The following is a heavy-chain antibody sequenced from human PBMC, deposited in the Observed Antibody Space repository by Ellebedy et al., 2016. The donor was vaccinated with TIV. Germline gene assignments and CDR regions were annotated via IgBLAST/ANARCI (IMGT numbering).Heavy chain of an antibody. Sequence: PGGSLRLSCKGSGYSFSSYWIGWVRQMPGKGLEWMGIIYPGDSDTRYSPSFQGQVTISADKSISTAYLQWSSLKASDTAIYYCARHLSSGSYYDAFDIWGQGTMVTVSS. CDR1: GYSFSSYW. D-gene: IGHD3-10*01. V-gene: IGHV5-51*01. J-gene: IGHJ3*02. CDR3: ARHLSSGSYYDAFDI. CDR2: IYPGDSDT.